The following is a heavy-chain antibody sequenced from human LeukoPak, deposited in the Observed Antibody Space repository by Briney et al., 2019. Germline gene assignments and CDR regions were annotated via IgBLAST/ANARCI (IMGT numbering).Heavy chain of an antibody. Sequence: PSETLSLTCTVSGYSISSGYYWGWIRQPPGKGLEWIGSIYHSGSTNYNPSLKSRVTMSVDTSKKQFSLKVSSLTAADTAVYYCARLATGIDYFYYMDIWGKGTTVTVSS. V-gene: IGHV4-38-2*02. CDR3: ARLATGIDYFYYMDI. D-gene: IGHD2-8*02. CDR2: IYHSGST. CDR1: GYSISSGYY. J-gene: IGHJ6*03.